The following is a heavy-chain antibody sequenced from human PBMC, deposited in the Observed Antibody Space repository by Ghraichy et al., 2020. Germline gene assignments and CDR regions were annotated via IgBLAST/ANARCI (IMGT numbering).Heavy chain of an antibody. CDR3: ARRGGSYYGVVRAFDI. Sequence: SETLSLTCTVSGGSISSSSYYWGWIRQPPGKGLEWIGSIYYSGSTYYNPSLKSRVTISVDTSKNQFSLKLSSVTAADTAVYYCARRGGSYYGVVRAFDIWGQGTMVTVSS. CDR2: IYYSGST. D-gene: IGHD1-26*01. CDR1: GGSISSSSYY. V-gene: IGHV4-39*01. J-gene: IGHJ3*02.